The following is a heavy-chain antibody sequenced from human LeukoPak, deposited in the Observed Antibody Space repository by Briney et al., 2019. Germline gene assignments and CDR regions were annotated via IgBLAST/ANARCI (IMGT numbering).Heavy chain of an antibody. J-gene: IGHJ6*04. CDR3: AELGITMIGGV. CDR2: SSGSTI. CDR1: GFTVSSNY. V-gene: IGHV3-69-1*02. Sequence: PWGSLRLSCAASGFTVSSNYMSWVRQAPGKGLEWVSSSGSTIYYADSVKGRFTISRDNAKNSLYLQMNSLRAEDTAVYYCAELGITMIGGVWGKGTTVTISS. D-gene: IGHD3-10*02.